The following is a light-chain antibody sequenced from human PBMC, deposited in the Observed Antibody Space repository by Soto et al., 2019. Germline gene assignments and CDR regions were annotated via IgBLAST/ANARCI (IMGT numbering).Light chain of an antibody. CDR1: QSISNY. Sequence: EIQMTQSPSSLSASVGDRVTITCRASQSISNYLRWYQQKAGKAPKLLIFDTSTLQSGVPSRFSGSGSGTEFTLTISSLQPEDFATYYCLQSFNTPLTFGGGSTIEIK. V-gene: IGKV1-39*01. CDR2: DTS. J-gene: IGKJ4*01. CDR3: LQSFNTPLT.